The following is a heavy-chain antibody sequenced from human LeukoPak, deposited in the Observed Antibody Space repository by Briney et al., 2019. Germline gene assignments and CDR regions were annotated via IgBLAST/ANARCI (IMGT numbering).Heavy chain of an antibody. CDR2: IVVGSGNT. J-gene: IGHJ4*02. CDR3: ATPSQDYGDYSY. CDR1: GFTFTSSA. V-gene: IGHV1-58*01. Sequence: GTAVKVSCKASGFTFTSSAVQWVRQARGQRLEWIGWIVVGSGNTNYAQKFQERVTITRDMSTSTAYMELSSLRSEDTAVYYCATPSQDYGDYSYWGQGTLVTVHS. D-gene: IGHD4-17*01.